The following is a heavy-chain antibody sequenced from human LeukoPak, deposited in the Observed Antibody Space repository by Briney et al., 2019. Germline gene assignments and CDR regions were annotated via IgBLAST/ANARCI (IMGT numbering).Heavy chain of an antibody. CDR2: IGTAGDT. CDR1: GFTFSSYD. CDR3: ARSPQYYYDSSGYYHTNWYFDL. V-gene: IGHV3-13*01. Sequence: GGSLRLSCAASGFTFSSYDMHWVRQATGKGLEWVSAIGTAGDTYYPGSVKGRFIISRENAKNSLYLQMNSLRAGDTAVYYCARSPQYYYDSSGYYHTNWYFDLWGRGTPVTVSS. D-gene: IGHD3-22*01. J-gene: IGHJ2*01.